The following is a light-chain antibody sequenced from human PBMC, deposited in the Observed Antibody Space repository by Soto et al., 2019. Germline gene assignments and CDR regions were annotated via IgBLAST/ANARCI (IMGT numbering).Light chain of an antibody. CDR2: EVS. CDR3: SSYTSSSTWL. V-gene: IGLV2-14*03. Sequence: QSALTQPASVSGSPGQSITISCTGTSSDVGAYNYVSWYQQHPGKAPKLMIYEVSNRPSGVSHRFSGYKSANTASLTISGLQAGDEADYYCSSYTSSSTWLFGGGTKLTVL. CDR1: SSDVGAYNY. J-gene: IGLJ3*02.